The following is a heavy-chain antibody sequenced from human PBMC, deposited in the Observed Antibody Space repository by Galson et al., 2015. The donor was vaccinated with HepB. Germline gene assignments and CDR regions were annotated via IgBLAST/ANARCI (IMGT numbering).Heavy chain of an antibody. CDR1: GGTFSSYA. CDR3: ASSALGYCSSTSCYRVYYYYMDV. D-gene: IGHD2-2*02. CDR2: IIPILGTA. Sequence: SVKVSCKASGGTFSSYAISWVRQAPGQGLEWMGGIIPILGTANYAQKFQGRVTITADESTSTAYMELSSLRSEDTAVYYCASSALGYCSSTSCYRVYYYYMDVWGKGTTVTVSS. V-gene: IGHV1-69*13. J-gene: IGHJ6*03.